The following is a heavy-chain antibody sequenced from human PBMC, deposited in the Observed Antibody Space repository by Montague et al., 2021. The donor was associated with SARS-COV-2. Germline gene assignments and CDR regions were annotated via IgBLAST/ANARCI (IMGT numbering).Heavy chain of an antibody. V-gene: IGHV4-59*08. CDR3: ARHGRFSVIVNTPRGAFDI. CDR2: IYFSGST. D-gene: IGHD3-22*01. J-gene: IGHJ3*02. CDR1: GGSINSYY. Sequence: SETLSLTCIVSGGSINSYYWSWIRQPPGKGLEWIGCIYFSGSTNYNPSLKSRVTISVDTSKNQFSLKLSSVTAADTAVYYCARHGRFSVIVNTPRGAFDIWGQGTMVTVSS.